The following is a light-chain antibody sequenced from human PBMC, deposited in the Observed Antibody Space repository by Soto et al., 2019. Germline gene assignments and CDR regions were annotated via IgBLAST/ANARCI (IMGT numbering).Light chain of an antibody. CDR3: AAWDDSLNGRV. CDR2: SNS. CDR1: SSNIGRNT. J-gene: IGLJ1*01. V-gene: IGLV1-44*01. Sequence: QSVLTQPPSASGTPGQRVTISCSGSSSNIGRNTVNWYQQLPGTAPKLLIYSNSQRPSGVPDRFSDSKSGTSASLAISGLQSEDEADYYCAAWDDSLNGRVFGTGTKVTVL.